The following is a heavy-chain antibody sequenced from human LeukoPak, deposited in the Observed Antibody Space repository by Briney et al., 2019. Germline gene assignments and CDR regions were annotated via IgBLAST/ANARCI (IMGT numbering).Heavy chain of an antibody. D-gene: IGHD1-26*01. CDR2: INPKSGGT. CDR1: GYTFTGYY. J-gene: IGHJ5*02. V-gene: IGHV1-2*02. Sequence: ASVNVSCKASGYTFTGYYMHWVRQAPGQGLEWMGWINPKSGGTNYAQKLRGRVTMTRDTSITTAYMELSGLSSDDTAVYYCAREGPTEYWFDPWGQGTLVTVSS. CDR3: AREGPTEYWFDP.